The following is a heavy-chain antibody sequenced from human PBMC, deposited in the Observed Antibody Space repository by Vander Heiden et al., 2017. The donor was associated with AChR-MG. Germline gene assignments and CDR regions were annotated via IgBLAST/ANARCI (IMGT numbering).Heavy chain of an antibody. Sequence: QVQRVQSGAEVKEPGASVMVSCKASGGSFTGSAISWVRSGPGQGLGWKGGVMPILGTANNGHECQDKDTVAADESTFTTYRELCRLRSEEKTMNYSAGGGAVRVRWLDGYGGVIDFWGQGTMVTVSS. CDR2: VMPILGTA. CDR3: AGGGAVRVRWLDGYGGVIDF. J-gene: IGHJ4*01. D-gene: IGHD3-16*01. CDR1: GGSFTGSA. V-gene: IGHV1-69*01.